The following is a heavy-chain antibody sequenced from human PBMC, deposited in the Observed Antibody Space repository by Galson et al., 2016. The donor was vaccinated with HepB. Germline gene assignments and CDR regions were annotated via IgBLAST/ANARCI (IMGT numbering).Heavy chain of an antibody. J-gene: IGHJ6*02. CDR3: ARGIRGSGWSGLMMDV. CDR2: IWYDGRNY. CDR1: RFTFSSYG. V-gene: IGHV3-33*01. Sequence: SLRLSCAASRFTFSSYGMHWVRQAPGKGLEWVSVIWYDGRNYFYADSVKGRFAISRDNSKNTVYLEMNSLRAEDTAVYYCARGIRGSGWSGLMMDVWGQGTTVTVSS. D-gene: IGHD6-19*01.